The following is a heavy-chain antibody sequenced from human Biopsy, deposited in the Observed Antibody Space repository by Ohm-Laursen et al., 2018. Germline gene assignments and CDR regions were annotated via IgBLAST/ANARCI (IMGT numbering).Heavy chain of an antibody. V-gene: IGHV1-69*06. D-gene: IGHD4-17*01. Sequence: SSAKASCKTSGVTFTSYAISWVRQAPGQGLEWMGGVMPIFGTANYAQKFQGRVTITADKSTSTAHLDLSSLRSEDTAVYYCATRVTPVTTLYYYAMDVWGQGTTVTVSS. CDR2: VMPIFGTA. J-gene: IGHJ6*02. CDR3: ATRVTPVTTLYYYAMDV. CDR1: GVTFTSYA.